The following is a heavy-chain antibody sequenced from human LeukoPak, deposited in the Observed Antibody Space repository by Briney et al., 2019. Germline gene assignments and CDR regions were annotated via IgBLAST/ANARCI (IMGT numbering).Heavy chain of an antibody. J-gene: IGHJ4*02. D-gene: IGHD2-15*01. CDR2: ISASGGST. Sequence: PGGSLRLSCAASGFTFSSSAMSWVRQVPGKGLEWVSGISASGGSTSYADSVRGRFTISRDNSRNTLDLQMNSLRAEDTAVYYCVKDYCSGGRCNEIPIDYWGQGTLVTVSS. CDR3: VKDYCSGGRCNEIPIDY. CDR1: GFTFSSSA. V-gene: IGHV3-23*01.